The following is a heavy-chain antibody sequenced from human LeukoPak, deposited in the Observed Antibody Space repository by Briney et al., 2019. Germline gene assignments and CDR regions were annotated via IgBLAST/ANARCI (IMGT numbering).Heavy chain of an antibody. Sequence: GGSLRLSCAASGFTFSSYEMNWVRRAPGGGLEWVSYISSSGSTIYYADSVGGRFTISRDNAKNSLYLQMTSLRAEDPAVYYCAELGITMIGGVWGKGTTVTISS. D-gene: IGHD3-10*02. CDR2: ISSSGSTI. CDR3: AELGITMIGGV. J-gene: IGHJ6*04. CDR1: GFTFSSYE. V-gene: IGHV3-48*03.